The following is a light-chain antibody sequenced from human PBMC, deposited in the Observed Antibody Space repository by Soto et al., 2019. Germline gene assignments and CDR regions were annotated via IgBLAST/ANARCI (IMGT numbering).Light chain of an antibody. CDR2: GAS. Sequence: EIVLTQSPGTLSLSPGERATLSCRASQSVSNNYLAWYQQKPGQAPRLLIYGASSRATGIPDRFSGSGSGTDLTITISRLEPEDFAVYYCQQYGSSIKTFGQGTKVDI. J-gene: IGKJ1*01. CDR1: QSVSNNY. V-gene: IGKV3-20*01. CDR3: QQYGSSIKT.